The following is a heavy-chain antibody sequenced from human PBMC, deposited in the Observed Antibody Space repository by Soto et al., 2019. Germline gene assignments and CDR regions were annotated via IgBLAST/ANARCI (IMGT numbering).Heavy chain of an antibody. V-gene: IGHV3-23*01. CDR3: STRYFLTGSTYFFDS. D-gene: IGHD3-9*01. J-gene: IGHJ4*02. Sequence: GGSLRLSWAASGFAFSDYAMSWFRQAPGKGLEWVSDISDSGGNTHFADSVKGRFTISRDNPKNTLYLQMNSLRAEDTAFYYCSTRYFLTGSTYFFDSWGQGTLVTVS. CDR1: GFAFSDYA. CDR2: ISDSGGNT.